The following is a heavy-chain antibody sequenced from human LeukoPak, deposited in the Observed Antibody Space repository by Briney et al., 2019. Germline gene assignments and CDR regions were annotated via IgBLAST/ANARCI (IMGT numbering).Heavy chain of an antibody. CDR3: ARNQQLGGHSYYYYGMDV. CDR1: GFTSIAYA. CDR2: ISGGGVTT. Sequence: GGSLRLSCVGTGFTSIAYALTWARQAPGKGLEWVSGISGGGVTTYYADSVKGRFTISRDNSKNTLYLQMNSLRADDTAIYYCARNQQLGGHSYYYYGMDVWGQGTTVTVSS. J-gene: IGHJ6*02. D-gene: IGHD3-16*01. V-gene: IGHV3-23*01.